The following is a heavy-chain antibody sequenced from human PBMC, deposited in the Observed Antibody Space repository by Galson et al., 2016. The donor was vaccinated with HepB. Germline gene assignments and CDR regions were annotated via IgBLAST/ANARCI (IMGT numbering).Heavy chain of an antibody. D-gene: IGHD3-22*01. CDR2: IYPGGAT. Sequence: SLRLSCAASGLNVNFYYMYWVRQAPGKGLEWVSVIYPGGATYYADSVQGRFIISRDNTKNMICLQMNSLRVDEPAVVYCAMSGHYHCFEYWGQGTLVAVSP. CDR3: AMSGHYHCFEY. CDR1: GLNVNFYY. V-gene: IGHV3-53*01. J-gene: IGHJ4*02.